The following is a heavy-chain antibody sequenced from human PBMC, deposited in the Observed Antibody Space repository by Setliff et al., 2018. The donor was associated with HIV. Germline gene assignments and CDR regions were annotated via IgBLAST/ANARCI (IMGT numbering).Heavy chain of an antibody. V-gene: IGHV4-59*01. CDR2: IYYSGST. CDR3: ARRPPLTTGREYYFDF. J-gene: IGHJ4*02. Sequence: PSETLSLTCTVSGGSISSYYWSWIRQPPGKGLEWIGYIYYSGSTNYNPSLKSRVTISVDTSKNQFSLKLSSVTAADTATYYCARRPPLTTGREYYFDFWGQGTLVTVSS. CDR1: GGSISSYY. D-gene: IGHD1-1*01.